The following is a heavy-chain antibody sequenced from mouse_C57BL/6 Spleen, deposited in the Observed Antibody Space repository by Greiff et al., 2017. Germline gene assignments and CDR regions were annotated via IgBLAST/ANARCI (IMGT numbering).Heavy chain of an antibody. CDR1: GFTFSSYA. CDR2: ISSGGDYI. J-gene: IGHJ1*03. CDR3: TRGGGYYEYFDV. Sequence: EVQLQESGEGLVKPGGSLKLSCAASGFTFSSYAMSWVRQTPEKRLEWVAYISSGGDYIYYADTVKGRFTISRDNARNTLYLQMSSLKSEDTAMYYCTRGGGYYEYFDVWGTGTTVTVSS. V-gene: IGHV5-9-1*02. D-gene: IGHD2-3*01.